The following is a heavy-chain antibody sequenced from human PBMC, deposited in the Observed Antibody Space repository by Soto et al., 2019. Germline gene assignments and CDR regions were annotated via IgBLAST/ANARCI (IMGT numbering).Heavy chain of an antibody. J-gene: IGHJ4*02. V-gene: IGHV3-23*01. CDR3: AREHLSGDLLLVDY. Sequence: LSYAPPGFKFNSSAMSPDRQDPGKGLEWISAVHSGGEIHYADSVRGRFTISRDDSKNAQYLQMNNLRADDTAVYYCAREHLSGDLLLVDYWGQGTRVTVSS. CDR1: GFKFNSSA. CDR2: VHSGGEI. D-gene: IGHD3-10*01.